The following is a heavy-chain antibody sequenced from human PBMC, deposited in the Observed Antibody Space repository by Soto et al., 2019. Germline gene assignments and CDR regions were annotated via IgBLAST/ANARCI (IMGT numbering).Heavy chain of an antibody. J-gene: IGHJ4*02. D-gene: IGHD4-17*01. CDR1: GFTFSSYW. CDR2: IKQDGSEK. Sequence: GGSLRLSCAASGFTFSSYWMSWVRQAPGKGLEWVANIKQDGSEKYYVDSVKGRFTISRDNAKNSLYLQMNSLRAEDTAVYYCARPAEPLSTVTTFYPYYFDYWGQGTLVTVSS. V-gene: IGHV3-7*01. CDR3: ARPAEPLSTVTTFYPYYFDY.